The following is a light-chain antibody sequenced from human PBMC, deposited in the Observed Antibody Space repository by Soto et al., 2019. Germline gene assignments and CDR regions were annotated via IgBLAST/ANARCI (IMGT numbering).Light chain of an antibody. Sequence: QSALTQPPSASASRGQSVTISCTGTSSDVGGYNFVSWYQQHPGKAPKVILYEVTKRPSGVPDRFSGSKSGNTASLTVSGLQTEDEAHYYCSSYAGSKNRYVFGTGTKVTVL. V-gene: IGLV2-8*01. CDR1: SSDVGGYNF. J-gene: IGLJ1*01. CDR2: EVT. CDR3: SSYAGSKNRYV.